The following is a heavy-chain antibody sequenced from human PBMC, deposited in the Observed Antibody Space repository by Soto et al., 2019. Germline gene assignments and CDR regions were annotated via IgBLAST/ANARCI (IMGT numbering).Heavy chain of an antibody. V-gene: IGHV4-30-2*01. CDR2: IYYSGTT. J-gene: IGHJ6*02. CDR3: ARGHYYYGMDV. CDR1: NGSVSSGTYS. Sequence: PSETLSLTCTVSNGSVSSGTYSWSWVRQPPGKGLEWIGYIYYSGTTYYTPSLKRRLTMSMDRANDHFPLNLTSVTAADTAGYFCARGHYYYGMDVWGQGITVTVSS.